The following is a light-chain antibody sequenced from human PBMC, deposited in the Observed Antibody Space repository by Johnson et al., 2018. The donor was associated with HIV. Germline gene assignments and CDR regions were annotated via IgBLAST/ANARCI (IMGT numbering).Light chain of an antibody. V-gene: IGLV1-44*01. CDR3: GTWDSSRRVGC. J-gene: IGLJ1*01. CDR2: SHS. Sequence: QSVLTQPPSTSGPPGQRVTISCSGSNSNIGSNTVNWHHQVSGTAPKLLIYSHSQRPSGVPDRFSGSKSGTSASLPISALHSEEEADYYCGTWDSSRRVGCFGTGSKVTVL. CDR1: NSNIGSNT.